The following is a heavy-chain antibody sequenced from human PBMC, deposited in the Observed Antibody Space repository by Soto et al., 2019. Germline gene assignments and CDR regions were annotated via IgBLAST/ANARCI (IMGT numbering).Heavy chain of an antibody. Sequence: ASVKVSCKASGYTFTSYYMHWVRQAPGQGLEWMGIINPSGGSTSYAQKFQGRVTMTRDTSTSTVYMELSSLRSEDTAVYYCARASAPHTRLGYCSGGSCLAPPGYDAFDIWGQGTMVTVSS. J-gene: IGHJ3*02. D-gene: IGHD2-15*01. V-gene: IGHV1-46*01. CDR1: GYTFTSYY. CDR2: INPSGGST. CDR3: ARASAPHTRLGYCSGGSCLAPPGYDAFDI.